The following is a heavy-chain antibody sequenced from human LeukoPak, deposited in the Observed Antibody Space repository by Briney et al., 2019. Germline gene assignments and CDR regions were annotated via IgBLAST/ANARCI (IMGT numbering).Heavy chain of an antibody. J-gene: IGHJ4*02. CDR1: GYSFPGYW. D-gene: IGHD6-13*01. CDR2: IYPGDSDT. V-gene: IGHV5-51*01. CDR3: SRHLYSTRGPDY. Sequence: GESLKISCKGSGYSFPGYWIAWVRQMPGKGLEWRGIIYPGDSDTRYSPSLQGQVTISVDKSIDTAYLQWSSLKASDTAMYYCSRHLYSTRGPDYWGQGTLVTVSS.